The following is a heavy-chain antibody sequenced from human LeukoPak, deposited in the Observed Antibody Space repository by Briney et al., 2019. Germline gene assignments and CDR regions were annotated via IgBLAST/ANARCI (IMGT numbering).Heavy chain of an antibody. CDR3: ARDAVVPAATVGYYYYYMDV. J-gene: IGHJ6*03. CDR1: GGSISSYY. CDR2: IYYSGST. D-gene: IGHD2-2*01. Sequence: SETLSLTCTVSGGSISSYYWSRIRQPPGKGLEWIGYIYYSGSTNYNPSLKSRVTISVDTSKNQFSLKLSSVTAADTAVYYCARDAVVPAATVGYYYYYMDVWGKGTTVTVSS. V-gene: IGHV4-59*01.